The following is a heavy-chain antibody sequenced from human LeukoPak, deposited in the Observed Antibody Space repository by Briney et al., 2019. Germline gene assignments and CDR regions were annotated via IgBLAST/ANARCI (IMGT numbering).Heavy chain of an antibody. CDR2: IHHSGNT. D-gene: IGHD4-17*01. V-gene: IGHV4-34*01. CDR3: ARDIGGDYALEY. J-gene: IGHJ4*02. CDR1: GASFSDYY. Sequence: SETLSLTCAVYGASFSDYYWSFIRQPPGKGLEWIGEIHHSGNTNYNPSLKSRVTISVDTSKNQFSLKLSSVTAADTAVYYCARDIGGDYALEYWGQGTLVTVSS.